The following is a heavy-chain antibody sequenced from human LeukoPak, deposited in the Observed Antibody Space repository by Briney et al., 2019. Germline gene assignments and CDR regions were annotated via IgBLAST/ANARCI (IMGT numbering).Heavy chain of an antibody. CDR2: ISGSGGST. CDR1: GFTFSSYA. D-gene: IGHD6-13*01. CDR3: AKDPGYSSSWSKV. Sequence: PGGSLRLSCAASGFTFSSYAMSWVRQAPGKGLEWVPAISGSGGSTYYADSVKGRFTISRDNPKNTLYLQMNSLRAEDTAVYYCAKDPGYSSSWSKVWGQGTLVTVSS. V-gene: IGHV3-23*01. J-gene: IGHJ4*02.